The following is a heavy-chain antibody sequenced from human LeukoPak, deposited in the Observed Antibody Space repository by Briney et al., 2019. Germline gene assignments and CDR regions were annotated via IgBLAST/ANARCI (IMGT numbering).Heavy chain of an antibody. D-gene: IGHD3-22*01. V-gene: IGHV1-2*06. CDR1: GYTVTGYY. J-gene: IGHJ4*02. CDR3: ARGSSYYYDSSGYYNFDY. CDR2: INPNSGGT. Sequence: ASVKVSCKASGYTVTGYYMHWVRQAPGQGLEWMGRINPNSGGTNYAQKFQGRVTMTRDTSISTAYMELSRLRSDDTAVYYCARGSSYYYDSSGYYNFDYWGQGTLVTVSS.